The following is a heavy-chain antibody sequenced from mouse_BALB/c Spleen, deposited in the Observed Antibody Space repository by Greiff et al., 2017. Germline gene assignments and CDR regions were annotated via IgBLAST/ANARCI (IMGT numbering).Heavy chain of an antibody. CDR3: ARSPYYYGPDY. D-gene: IGHD1-1*01. CDR1: GFTFSSFG. Sequence: EVKLVESGGGLVQPGGSRKLSCAASGFTFSSFGMHWVRQAPEKGLEWVAYISSGSSTIYYADTVKGRFTISRDKPKNTLFLQMTSLRSEDTAMYYCARSPYYYGPDYWGQGTTLTVSS. V-gene: IGHV5-17*02. J-gene: IGHJ2*01. CDR2: ISSGSSTI.